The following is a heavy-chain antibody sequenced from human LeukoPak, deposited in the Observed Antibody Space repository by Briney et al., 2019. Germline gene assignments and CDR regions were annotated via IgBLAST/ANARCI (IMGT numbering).Heavy chain of an antibody. V-gene: IGHV4-4*07. CDR2: IYTTGNT. CDR1: SGSINSYY. J-gene: IGHJ4*02. D-gene: IGHD3-16*01. CDR3: ARQAYTASHYFLDY. Sequence: ASETLSLTCTVSSGSINSYYWGWVRQPAGRGLEWIGRIYTTGNTNYNPSLKSRLTMSVDTSKRQFSLNLRSVTAADTAIYYGARQAYTASHYFLDYWSQGTLVTVSS.